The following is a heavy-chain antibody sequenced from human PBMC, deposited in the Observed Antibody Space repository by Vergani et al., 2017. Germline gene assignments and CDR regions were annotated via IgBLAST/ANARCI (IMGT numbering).Heavy chain of an antibody. J-gene: IGHJ4*02. Sequence: QEQLVQSGSELKKPGASVKVSCKASVYSFNNYAIHWVRQAPGQGLEWMGWSNPTTGNPTYARAFTGRFVFSLDTSISTAYLQIGSLKAEDTAVYFCARAKRGRLAVGATDSWGQGTLLTVSS. CDR3: ARAKRGRLAVGATDS. D-gene: IGHD6-19*01. V-gene: IGHV7-4-1*01. CDR1: VYSFNNYA. CDR2: SNPTTGNP.